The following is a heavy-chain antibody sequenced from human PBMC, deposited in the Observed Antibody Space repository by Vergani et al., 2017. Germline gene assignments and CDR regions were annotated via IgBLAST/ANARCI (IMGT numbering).Heavy chain of an antibody. Sequence: EVQLEQSGAAVKKPGESLEISCKGSGYSFSRNWIAWVRERPGQGLEWMGMIYPGNSETRNNPSFRGQVTMSVDESISTAYLQWSSLKASCSAMYYCARVYCRGMGCAGTDYCYHIVGWGGGTTVGV. V-gene: IGHV5-51*03. CDR3: ARVYCRGMGCAGTDYCYHIVG. CDR2: IYPGNSET. CDR1: GYSFSRNW. D-gene: IGHD3/OR15-3a*01. J-gene: IGHJ6*03.